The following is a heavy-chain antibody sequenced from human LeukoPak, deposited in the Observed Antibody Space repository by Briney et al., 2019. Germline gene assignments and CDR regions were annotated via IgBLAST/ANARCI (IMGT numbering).Heavy chain of an antibody. V-gene: IGHV4-59*01. D-gene: IGHD2-21*02. CDR1: GGSISSYY. Sequence: PSETLSLTCTVSGGSISSYYWSWIRQPPGKGLEWIGYIYYSGSTNYNPSLKSRVTISVDTSKNQFSLKLSSVTAADTAVYYCARGVGGLPTFDYWGQGTLVTVSS. J-gene: IGHJ4*02. CDR3: ARGVGGLPTFDY. CDR2: IYYSGST.